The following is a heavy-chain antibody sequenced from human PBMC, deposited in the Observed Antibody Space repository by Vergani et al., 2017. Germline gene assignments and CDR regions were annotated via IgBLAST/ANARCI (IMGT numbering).Heavy chain of an antibody. CDR2: IYYSGST. CDR1: GGSLSSSSYY. J-gene: IGHJ4*02. D-gene: IGHD2-15*01. Sequence: QLQLQESGPGLVKPSEPLSLTCTVSGGSLSSSSYYWGWIRQPPGKGLEWIGSIYYSGSTYYNPSLKSRVTISVDTSKNQFSLKLSSVTAADTAVYYCARNYCSGGSCKLDYWGQGTLVTVSS. CDR3: ARNYCSGGSCKLDY. V-gene: IGHV4-39*01.